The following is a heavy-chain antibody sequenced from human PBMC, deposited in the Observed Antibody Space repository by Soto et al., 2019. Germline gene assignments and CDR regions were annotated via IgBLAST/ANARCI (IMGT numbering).Heavy chain of an antibody. CDR1: GFTFNNYD. J-gene: IGHJ4*02. V-gene: IGHV3-33*01. Sequence: PGGSLRLSCAASGFTFNNYDMHWVRQAPGKGLEWVAVIWYDGTDKYYADSVKGRFTISRDNSKNTLYLQMNSLRAEDTAVYYCARDNLTNSYPYYWGQGTLVTFSS. D-gene: IGHD1-1*01. CDR3: ARDNLTNSYPYY. CDR2: IWYDGTDK.